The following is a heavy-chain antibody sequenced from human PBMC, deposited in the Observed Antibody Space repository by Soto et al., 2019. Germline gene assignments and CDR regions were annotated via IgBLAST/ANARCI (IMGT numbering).Heavy chain of an antibody. Sequence: QVQLVQSGAEMKKPGSSLKVSCKASGGTFTNYAFSWVRQAPGQGLEWMGGIIPVFGTADYAQKFQGRVTITADESTRTASMELSSLRSDDTAVYYCARERSVGYCMTTTCPKPFYYYAMDVWGQGTTVTVSS. V-gene: IGHV1-69*12. CDR3: ARERSVGYCMTTTCPKPFYYYAMDV. D-gene: IGHD2-2*01. J-gene: IGHJ6*02. CDR2: IIPVFGTA. CDR1: GGTFTNYA.